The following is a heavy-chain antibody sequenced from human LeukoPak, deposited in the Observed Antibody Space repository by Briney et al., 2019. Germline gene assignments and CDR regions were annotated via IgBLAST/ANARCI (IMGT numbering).Heavy chain of an antibody. D-gene: IGHD4-23*01. CDR1: SDSISSNNW. CDR2: IYHSGNT. V-gene: IGHV4-4*02. Sequence: SETLSLTCAVSSDSISSNNWWTWVRQPPGKGLEWIGEIYHSGNTNYNPSLKSRVTMSVDKSKNQFSLKLTSVTAADTAIYYCARNGGNSDFDYWGQGTLVTVSS. J-gene: IGHJ4*02. CDR3: ARNGGNSDFDY.